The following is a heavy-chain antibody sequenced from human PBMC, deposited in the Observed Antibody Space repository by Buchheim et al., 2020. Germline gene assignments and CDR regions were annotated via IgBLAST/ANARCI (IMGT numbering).Heavy chain of an antibody. D-gene: IGHD5-18*01. CDR3: ATGWLWPDY. V-gene: IGHV3-15*01. Sequence: EVQLVESGGGLVKPGGSLRLSCAASGFTFSNSWMSWVRQAPGKGLEWVASINSNTDGGSTDYSAPVKGSFTISRDDSKHTLYLQKSTLRAEDTAVYYSATGWLWPDYWGQETL. J-gene: IGHJ4*02. CDR1: GFTFSNSW. CDR2: INSNTDGGST.